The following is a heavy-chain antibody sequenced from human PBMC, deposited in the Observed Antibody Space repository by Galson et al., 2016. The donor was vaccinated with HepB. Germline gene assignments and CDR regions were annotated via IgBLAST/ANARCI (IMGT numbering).Heavy chain of an antibody. CDR1: GGSFSGHY. Sequence: SETLSLTCAVYGGSFSGHYWGWIRQPPGKGLEWIGEIKHSGSTNYNPSLESRVTLSVDTSKNQFSLRLSSLTAADTAVYYCARIQLRYYDWTPKDAYDIWGQGTMVTVSA. CDR2: IKHSGST. D-gene: IGHD3-9*01. CDR3: ARIQLRYYDWTPKDAYDI. J-gene: IGHJ3*02. V-gene: IGHV4-34*01.